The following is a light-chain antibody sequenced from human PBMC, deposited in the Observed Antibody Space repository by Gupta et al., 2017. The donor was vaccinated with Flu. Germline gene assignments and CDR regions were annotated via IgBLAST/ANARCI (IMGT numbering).Light chain of an antibody. Sequence: PGTLSLPPGERATLSGRASQSVSSSYLQWYQQKPGQAPRLIIYGASSSANGSPDRFSGRGYGTDFTLTSSRRENEDFAVYYVQQDCRSHTFGHGTNVDIK. V-gene: IGKV3-20*01. CDR1: QSVSSSY. CDR2: GAS. J-gene: IGKJ3*01. CDR3: QQDCRSHT.